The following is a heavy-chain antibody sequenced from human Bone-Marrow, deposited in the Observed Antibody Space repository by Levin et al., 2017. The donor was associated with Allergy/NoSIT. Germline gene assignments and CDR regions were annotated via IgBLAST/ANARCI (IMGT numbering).Heavy chain of an antibody. CDR3: AREANYCSSTSCDISPYYFDY. CDR1: GGTFSSYA. J-gene: IGHJ4*02. Sequence: SVKVSCKASGGTFSSYAISWVRQAPGQGLEWMGEIIPIFGTANYAQKFQGRVTITADESTSTAYMELSSLRSEDTAVYYCAREANYCSSTSCDISPYYFDYWGQGTLVTVSS. CDR2: IIPIFGTA. D-gene: IGHD2-2*01. V-gene: IGHV1-69*13.